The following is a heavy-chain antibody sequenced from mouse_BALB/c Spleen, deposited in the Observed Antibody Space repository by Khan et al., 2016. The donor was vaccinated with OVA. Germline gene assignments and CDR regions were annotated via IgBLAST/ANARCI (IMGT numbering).Heavy chain of an antibody. CDR2: IDPENGET. J-gene: IGHJ3*01. CDR3: ASSGYSAWFAY. CDR1: GFNIKDYY. Sequence: VQLQQSGAELVRPGALVKLSCKASGFNIKDYYIHWVKQRPEQGLAWIGWIDPENGETVYDPKFQGKAIITADTSSNTAYLHLSSLTSEETAVYYCASSGYSAWFAYWGQGALVTVSS. V-gene: IGHV14-1*02.